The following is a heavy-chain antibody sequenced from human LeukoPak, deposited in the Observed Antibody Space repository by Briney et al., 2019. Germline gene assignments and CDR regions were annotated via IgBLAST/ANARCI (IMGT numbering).Heavy chain of an antibody. J-gene: IGHJ5*02. CDR1: GFTFDDYA. D-gene: IGHD2-2*01. CDR2: ISWNTGSI. CDR3: AKDPEILNIVVVPAARGNWFDP. Sequence: QSGGSLRLSCAASGFTFDDYAMPWVRQAPGKGLEWVSGISWNTGSIGYADSVKGRFTISRDNSKNTLYLQMNSLRAEDTAVYYCAKDPEILNIVVVPAARGNWFDPWGQGTLVTVSS. V-gene: IGHV3-9*01.